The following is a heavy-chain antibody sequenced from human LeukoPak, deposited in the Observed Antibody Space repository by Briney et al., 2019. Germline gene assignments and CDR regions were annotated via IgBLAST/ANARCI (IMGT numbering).Heavy chain of an antibody. CDR3: ARESYSSSWYDP. J-gene: IGHJ5*02. CDR2: INPNSGGT. CDR1: GYTFTSYY. V-gene: IGHV1-2*02. Sequence: GASVKVSCKASGYTFTSYYMHWVRQAPGQGLEWMGWINPNSGGTNYAQKLQGRVTMTTDTSTSTAYMELRSLRSDDTAVYYCARESYSSSWYDPWGQGTLVTVSS. D-gene: IGHD6-13*01.